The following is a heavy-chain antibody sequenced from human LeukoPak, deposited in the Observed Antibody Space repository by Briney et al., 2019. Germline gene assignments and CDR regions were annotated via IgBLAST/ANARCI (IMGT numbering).Heavy chain of an antibody. V-gene: IGHV3-49*04. CDR2: IRSKAYGGTT. D-gene: IGHD2-2*01. CDR3: TRGGVYCSSTSCYYFDY. CDR1: GFTFSNYA. J-gene: IGHJ4*02. Sequence: GGSLRLSCAASGFTFSNYAMSWVRQAPGKGMEWVGFIRSKAYGGTTEYAASVKGRFTISRDDSKSIAYLQMNSLKTEDTAVYYCTRGGVYCSSTSCYYFDYWGQGTLVTVSS.